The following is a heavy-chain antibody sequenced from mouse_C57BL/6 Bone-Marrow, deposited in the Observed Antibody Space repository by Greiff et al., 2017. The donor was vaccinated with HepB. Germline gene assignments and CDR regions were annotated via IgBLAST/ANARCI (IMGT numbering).Heavy chain of an antibody. Sequence: VQLKQPGAELVKPGASVKLSCKASGYTFTSYWMHWVKQRPGQGLEWIGMIHPNSGSTNYNEKFKSKATLTVDKSSSTAYMQLSSLTSEDSAVYYCARSWGTTFSRFDYWGQGTTLTVSS. V-gene: IGHV1-64*01. D-gene: IGHD1-1*01. CDR1: GYTFTSYW. J-gene: IGHJ2*01. CDR2: IHPNSGST. CDR3: ARSWGTTFSRFDY.